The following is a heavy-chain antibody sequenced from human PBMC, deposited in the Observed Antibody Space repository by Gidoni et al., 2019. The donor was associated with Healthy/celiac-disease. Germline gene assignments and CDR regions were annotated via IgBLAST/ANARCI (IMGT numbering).Heavy chain of an antibody. V-gene: IGHV3-23*01. CDR1: GFTFSSSA. CDR3: AKPSGSYQYYYYYGMDV. J-gene: IGHJ6*02. Sequence: EVQLLESGGGLVQPVGSLRLSCAASGFTFSSSALGWVRQAPGKGLEWVSAISGSGGSTYYADSVKGRFTISRDNAKNTLYLQMNSLRAEDTAVYYCAKPSGSYQYYYYYGMDVWGQGTTVTVSS. CDR2: ISGSGGST. D-gene: IGHD1-26*01.